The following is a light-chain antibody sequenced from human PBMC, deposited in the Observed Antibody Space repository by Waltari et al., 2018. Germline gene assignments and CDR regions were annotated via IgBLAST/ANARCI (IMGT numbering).Light chain of an antibody. V-gene: IGLV2-23*01. CDR1: SSDVGCYNL. J-gene: IGLJ1*01. CDR3: CSYAGSSTYV. Sequence: QSALTQPASVSGSPGQSITISCTGTSSDVGCYNLVSWYQQHPGKAPKLLIDEGSKRPSGVSNRFSGSKSGNTASLTISVLQAEDEADYYCCSYAGSSTYVFGTGTKVTVL. CDR2: EGS.